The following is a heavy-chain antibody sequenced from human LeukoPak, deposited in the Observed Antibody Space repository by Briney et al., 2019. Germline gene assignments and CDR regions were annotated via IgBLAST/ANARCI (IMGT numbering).Heavy chain of an antibody. CDR1: GGSISSYY. CDR3: ARGYSSGWYYFDY. J-gene: IGHJ4*02. D-gene: IGHD6-19*01. CDR2: IYYSGSI. V-gene: IGHV4-59*01. Sequence: PSETLSLTCTVSGGSISSYYWSWIRQPPGKGLEWSGYIYYSGSINYNPSLKSRVTISVDTSKNQFPLKLSSVTAADTAVYYFARGYSSGWYYFDYWGQGTLVTVSS.